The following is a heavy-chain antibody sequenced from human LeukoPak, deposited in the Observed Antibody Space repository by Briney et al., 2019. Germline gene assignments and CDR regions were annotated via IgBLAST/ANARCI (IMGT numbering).Heavy chain of an antibody. V-gene: IGHV4-30-2*01. CDR1: AGSISSGAYY. Sequence: SETLSLTCTVSAGSISSGAYYWSWIRQPPGKGLEWIGYIYHSGSTYYNPSLKSRVTISVDRSKNQFSLKLSSVTAADTAVYYCARQTGYSYGKGFDYWGQGTLVTVSS. CDR3: ARQTGYSYGKGFDY. D-gene: IGHD5-18*01. J-gene: IGHJ4*02. CDR2: IYHSGST.